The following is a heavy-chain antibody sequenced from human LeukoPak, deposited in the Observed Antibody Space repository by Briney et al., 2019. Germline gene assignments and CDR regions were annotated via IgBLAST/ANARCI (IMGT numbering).Heavy chain of an antibody. CDR2: LFWISGSI. CDR3: AKDIDSSGYYRGGFDY. V-gene: IGHV3-9*03. CDR1: GFTLDDYV. D-gene: IGHD3-22*01. Sequence: PVGCLRLSSAAPGFTLDDYVTYWVPQAPEKGRWWVSGLFWISGSIGYADSLKGRFSISRDKAKSSLYLQMTSLRDEDMALYYCAKDIDSSGYYRGGFDYWGQGTLVTVSS. J-gene: IGHJ4*02.